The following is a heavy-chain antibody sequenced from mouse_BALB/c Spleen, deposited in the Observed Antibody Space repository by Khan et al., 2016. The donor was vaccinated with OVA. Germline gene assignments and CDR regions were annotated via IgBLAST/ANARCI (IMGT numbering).Heavy chain of an antibody. Sequence: QVHVKQSGTELLKPGTSVKLSCKASGYSFTNYDINWVRQRPEQGLEWIGWIFPGNGNIQYNEKFKDKATLTRDKSSSTAYMRLSRLTYEDSGVYFCARGDSVKFDSWGQGTILTVSS. D-gene: IGHD3-3*01. CDR1: GYSFTNYD. CDR2: IFPGNGNI. J-gene: IGHJ2*01. CDR3: ARGDSVKFDS. V-gene: IGHV1S56*01.